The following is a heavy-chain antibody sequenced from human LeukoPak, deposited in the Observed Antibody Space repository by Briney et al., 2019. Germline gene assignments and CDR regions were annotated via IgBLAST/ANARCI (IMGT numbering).Heavy chain of an antibody. V-gene: IGHV3-53*01. CDR3: ASRGARLGSLDY. CDR1: GFTVNDNH. D-gene: IGHD7-27*01. J-gene: IGHJ4*02. Sequence: GGSLRLSCAASGFTVNDNHMSWVRQAPGKGLEWLSVITIGGNTYYADSVKGRFTVSRDNSKNTLYLQMNTLSAEDTAVYYCASRGARLGSLDYWGQGTLVTASS. CDR2: ITIGGNT.